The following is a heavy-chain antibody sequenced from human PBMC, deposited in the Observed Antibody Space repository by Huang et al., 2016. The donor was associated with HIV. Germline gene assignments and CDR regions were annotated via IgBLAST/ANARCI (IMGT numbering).Heavy chain of an antibody. CDR3: ASEIAAASIDY. V-gene: IGHV3-21*01. Sequence: EVQLVESGGGLVKPGGSLRLSCAASGFTFSRYSMNWFRQAPGKGLEGVSSISSSSSYIYYADSVKGLFTISRDNAKNSLYLQMNSLRAEDTAVYYCASEIAAASIDYWGQGTLVTVSS. CDR1: GFTFSRYS. CDR2: ISSSSSYI. D-gene: IGHD6-13*01. J-gene: IGHJ4*02.